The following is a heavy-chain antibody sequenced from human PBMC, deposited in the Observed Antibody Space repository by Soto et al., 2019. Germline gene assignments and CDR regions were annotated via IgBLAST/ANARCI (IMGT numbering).Heavy chain of an antibody. Sequence: PSETLSLTCTVSGGSFSSGDNYWSWIRQPPGKGLEWIGYIYYSGSSYYNPSLMRRVTESVEKSMNQFTLKLSSVTTADTAGYYCPRDFDYWGQGTLVTVSS. J-gene: IGHJ4*02. CDR3: PRDFDY. V-gene: IGHV4-30-4*01. CDR2: IYYSGSS. CDR1: GGSFSSGDNY.